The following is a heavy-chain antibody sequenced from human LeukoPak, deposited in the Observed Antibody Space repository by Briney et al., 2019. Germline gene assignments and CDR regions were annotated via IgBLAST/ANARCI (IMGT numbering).Heavy chain of an antibody. CDR2: INHSGST. Sequence: GSLRLSCAASGFTVSSNYMSWVRQPPGKGLEWIGEINHSGSTNYNPSLKSRVTISVDTSKNQFSLKLSSVTAADTAVYYCAIVLYGSGSYGDYWGQGTLVTVSS. J-gene: IGHJ4*02. CDR1: GFTVSSNY. V-gene: IGHV4-34*08. CDR3: AIVLYGSGSYGDY. D-gene: IGHD3-10*01.